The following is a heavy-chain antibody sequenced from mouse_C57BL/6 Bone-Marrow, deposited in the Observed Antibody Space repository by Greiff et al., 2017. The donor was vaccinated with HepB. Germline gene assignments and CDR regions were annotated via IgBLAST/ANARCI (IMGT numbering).Heavy chain of an antibody. V-gene: IGHV1-59*01. Sequence: VQLQQPGAELVRPGTSVKLSCKASGYTFTSYWMHWVKQRPGQGLEWIGVIDPSDSYTNYNQKFKGKATLTVDTSSSTAYMQLSSLTSEDSAVYYCARPLLRSLAWFAYWGQGTLVTVSA. CDR2: IDPSDSYT. J-gene: IGHJ3*01. CDR1: GYTFTSYW. CDR3: ARPLLRSLAWFAY. D-gene: IGHD1-1*01.